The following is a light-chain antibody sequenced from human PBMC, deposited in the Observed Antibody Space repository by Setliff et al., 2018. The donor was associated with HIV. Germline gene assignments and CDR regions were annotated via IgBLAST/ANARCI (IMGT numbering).Light chain of an antibody. V-gene: IGLV2-11*01. Sequence: QSVLTQPRSVSGSPGQSVTISCTGTSSDVGNYNYVSWYQQHPGKAPRLMISDVSKRPSGVPDRFSGSKSGNTASLTISGLQAEDEADYYCCSYAGSHTFEVFGTGTKVTVL. CDR2: DVS. J-gene: IGLJ1*01. CDR1: SSDVGNYNY. CDR3: CSYAGSHTFEV.